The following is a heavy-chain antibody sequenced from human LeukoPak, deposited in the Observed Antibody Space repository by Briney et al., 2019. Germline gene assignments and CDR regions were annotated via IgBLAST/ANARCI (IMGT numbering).Heavy chain of an antibody. CDR2: ISGSGDDT. V-gene: IGHV3-23*01. Sequence: PGGSLRLSCAASGFTFSNYAMTWVRQAPGKGLEWVSSISGSGDDTRYADSVKGRFTISRDNSKSTVYLQMNGLRVEDTAVYYCANPILAAPLNHYFDYWGQGTLVTVSS. CDR1: GFTFSNYA. CDR3: ANPILAAPLNHYFDY. D-gene: IGHD2-15*01. J-gene: IGHJ4*02.